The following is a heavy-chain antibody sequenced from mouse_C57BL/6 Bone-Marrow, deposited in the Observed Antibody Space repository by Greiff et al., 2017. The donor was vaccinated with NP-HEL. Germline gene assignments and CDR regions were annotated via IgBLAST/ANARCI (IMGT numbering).Heavy chain of an antibody. D-gene: IGHD1-1*01. J-gene: IGHJ1*03. Sequence: QVHVKQPGAELVKPGASVKMSCKASGYTFTSYWITWVKQRPGQGLEWIGDIYPGSGSTNYNEKFKSKATLTVDTSSSTAYMQLSSLTSEDSAVYYCARDYYGIYWYFDVWGTGTTVTVSS. CDR2: IYPGSGST. V-gene: IGHV1-55*01. CDR3: ARDYYGIYWYFDV. CDR1: GYTFTSYW.